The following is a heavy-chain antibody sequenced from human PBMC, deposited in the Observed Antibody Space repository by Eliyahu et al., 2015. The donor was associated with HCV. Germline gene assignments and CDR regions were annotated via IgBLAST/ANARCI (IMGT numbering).Heavy chain of an antibody. Sequence: SYWMTWVRQAPGKGLEWVANIKQHGSEKYYVDSVKGRFTISRDNAKNSLYLQMNSLRAEDTAVYYCARDQYCSGGSCYSLQSVYWGQGTLVTVSS. J-gene: IGHJ4*02. V-gene: IGHV3-7*05. D-gene: IGHD2-15*01. CDR2: IKQHGSEK. CDR1: SYW. CDR3: ARDQYCSGGSCYSLQSVY.